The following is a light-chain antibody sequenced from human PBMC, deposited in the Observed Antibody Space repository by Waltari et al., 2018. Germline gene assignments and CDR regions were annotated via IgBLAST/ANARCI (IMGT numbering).Light chain of an antibody. V-gene: IGKV4-1*01. CDR3: QQYYSTPRT. Sequence: DIVMTQSPDSLAVSLGARATINCTSSRSVLYSSNNKNYLAWYQQKPGQPPKLLIYWASTRESGVPDRFSGSGSGTDFTLTISSLQAEDVAVYYCQQYYSTPRTFGQGTKVEIK. CDR1: RSVLYSSNNKNY. J-gene: IGKJ1*01. CDR2: WAS.